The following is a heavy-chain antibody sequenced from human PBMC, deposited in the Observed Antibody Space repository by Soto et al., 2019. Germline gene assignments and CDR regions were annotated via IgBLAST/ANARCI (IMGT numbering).Heavy chain of an antibody. CDR1: GFIFRDYY. D-gene: IGHD3-10*01. J-gene: IGHJ4*02. CDR3: ERVARGAGSFAAFVYFDY. CDR2: VSNTDTYT. V-gene: IGHV3-11*06. Sequence: QVQLVESGGGLVKPGGSLRLSCAASGFIFRDYYMSWVRQAPGRGLEWVSCVSNTDTYTKYAESVKGRFTISRDSAKNSLYLQMDIMRAEVTARDDCERVARGAGSFAAFVYFDYWGQGLLVTVSS.